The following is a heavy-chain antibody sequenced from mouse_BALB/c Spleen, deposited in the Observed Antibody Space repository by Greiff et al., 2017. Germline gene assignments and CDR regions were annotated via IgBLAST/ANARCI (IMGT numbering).Heavy chain of an antibody. V-gene: IGHV3-2*02. CDR2: ISYSGST. D-gene: IGHD3-1*01. Sequence: EVKVEESGPGLVKPSQSLSLTCTVTGYSITSDYAWNWIRQFPGNKLEWMGYISYSGSTSYNPSLKSRISITRDTSKNQFFLQLNSVTTEDTATYYCAREGAPFDYWGQGTSVTVSS. CDR1: GYSITSDYA. CDR3: AREGAPFDY. J-gene: IGHJ4*01.